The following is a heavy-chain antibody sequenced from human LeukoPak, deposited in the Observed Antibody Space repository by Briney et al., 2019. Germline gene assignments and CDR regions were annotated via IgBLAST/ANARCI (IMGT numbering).Heavy chain of an antibody. V-gene: IGHV3-15*01. J-gene: IGHJ4*02. CDR3: HRSYPYGY. CDR1: GFTFSNAW. D-gene: IGHD3-16*02. CDR2: IKSRTDGGTI. Sequence: GGSLRLSCAASGFTFSNAWMTWVRQAPGKGLEWVGRIKSRTDGGTIDYAAPVKGRFTISRDDSKNTLYLQMNSLDTDDTAVYFCHRSYPYGYWGQGTLVTVSS.